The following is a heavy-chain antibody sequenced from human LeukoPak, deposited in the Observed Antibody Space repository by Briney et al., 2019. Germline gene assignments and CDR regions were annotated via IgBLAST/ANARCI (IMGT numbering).Heavy chain of an antibody. V-gene: IGHV3-7*03. Sequence: GGSLRLSCAASGFTFSSYWMSWVRQAPGKGLEWVANIKQDGSEKYYVDSVKGRCTISRDNAKNSLYLQMNSLRAEDTAVYYWARDSSGGYYFDYWGQGPLVTVSS. D-gene: IGHD6-19*01. CDR2: IKQDGSEK. CDR1: GFTFSSYW. CDR3: ARDSSGGYYFDY. J-gene: IGHJ4*02.